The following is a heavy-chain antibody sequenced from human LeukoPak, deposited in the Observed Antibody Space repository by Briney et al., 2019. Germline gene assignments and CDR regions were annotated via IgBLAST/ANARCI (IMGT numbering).Heavy chain of an antibody. CDR3: ARHIGNNAAGYYFDY. CDR1: GYSFTSYW. J-gene: IGHJ4*02. V-gene: IGHV5-51*01. Sequence: GESLKISCKGSGYSFTSYWIGWVRQMPGKGLEWMGIIYPGDSDTRYSPSFQGQVTISADKSISTAYLQWSSLKASDTAMYYCARHIGNNAAGYYFDYWSQGTLVTVSS. D-gene: IGHD6-19*01. CDR2: IYPGDSDT.